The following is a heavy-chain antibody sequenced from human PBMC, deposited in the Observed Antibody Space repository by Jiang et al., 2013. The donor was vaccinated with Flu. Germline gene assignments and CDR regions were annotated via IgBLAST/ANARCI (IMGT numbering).Heavy chain of an antibody. CDR3: ASRGGIQLWLDY. V-gene: IGHV3-30-3*01. Sequence: AVISYDGSNKYYADSVKGRFTISRDNSKNTLYLQMNSLRAEDTAVYYCASRGGIQLWLDYWGQGTLVTVSS. D-gene: IGHD5-18*01. J-gene: IGHJ4*02. CDR2: ISYDGSNK.